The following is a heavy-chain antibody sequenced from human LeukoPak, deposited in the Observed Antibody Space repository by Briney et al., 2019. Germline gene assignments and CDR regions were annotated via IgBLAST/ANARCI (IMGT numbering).Heavy chain of an antibody. CDR1: GFTFSSYA. D-gene: IGHD3-22*01. Sequence: SGGSLRLSCAASGFTFSSYAMSWVRQAPGKGLEWVSGISGSGGSTYYADSVKGRFTISRDNSKNTLYLQMNSLRAEDTAVYYCAKSNLYDSSGYYHAYFNYWGQGTLVTVSS. V-gene: IGHV3-23*01. J-gene: IGHJ4*02. CDR3: AKSNLYDSSGYYHAYFNY. CDR2: ISGSGGST.